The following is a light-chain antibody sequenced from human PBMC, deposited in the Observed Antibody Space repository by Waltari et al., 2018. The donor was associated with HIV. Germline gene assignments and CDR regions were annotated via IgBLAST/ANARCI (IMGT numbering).Light chain of an antibody. CDR2: SNN. J-gene: IGLJ2*01. V-gene: IGLV1-44*01. CDR3: ALWDDSLNGVL. Sequence: QSELSQPPSASGTPGPRVAISCSGSSSNLGRTTVNWSQQLPGTAPKLLIYSNNQRPSGVPDRFSGSKSGTSASLAITGLQSEDEADYYCALWDDSLNGVLFGGGTKLTVL. CDR1: SSNLGRTT.